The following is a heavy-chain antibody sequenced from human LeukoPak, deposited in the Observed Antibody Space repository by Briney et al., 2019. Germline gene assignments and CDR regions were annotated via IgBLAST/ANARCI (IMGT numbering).Heavy chain of an antibody. Sequence: ASVTVSFKASGYTFTDSYIHWVRQAPGQGLGWMGWIDPNSGGTNYAQKFQDSVTMTRDTSVNTAFMELSRLKSDDTAIYYCARGRGTTMVRGVITNYFDGWGRGSLVTVSS. CDR3: ARGRGTTMVRGVITNYFDG. V-gene: IGHV1-2*02. D-gene: IGHD3-10*01. CDR1: GYTFTDSY. J-gene: IGHJ2*01. CDR2: IDPNSGGT.